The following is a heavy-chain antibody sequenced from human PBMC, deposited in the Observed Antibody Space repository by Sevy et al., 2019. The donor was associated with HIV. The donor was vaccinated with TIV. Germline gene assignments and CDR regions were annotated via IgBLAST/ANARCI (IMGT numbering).Heavy chain of an antibody. V-gene: IGHV3-66*01. D-gene: IGHD3-22*01. CDR2: IYSGGST. J-gene: IGHJ6*02. CDR1: EFSVTDNY. Sequence: GGSLRLSCAASEFSVTDNYMSWVRQAPGKGLEWVSTIYSGGSTFYADSVKGRFTISRDNSKNTLYLHRNSLRADVIAVNYCARDRYYYASVYYYYYCGLDVWGQGTTFTVSS. CDR3: ARDRYYYASVYYYYYCGLDV.